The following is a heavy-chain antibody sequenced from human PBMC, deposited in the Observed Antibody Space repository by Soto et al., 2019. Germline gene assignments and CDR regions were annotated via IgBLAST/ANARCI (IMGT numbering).Heavy chain of an antibody. CDR2: IIPILGIA. V-gene: IGHV1-69*02. J-gene: IGHJ4*02. D-gene: IGHD2-2*02. Sequence: QVQLVQSGAEVKKPGSSVKVSCKASGGTFSSYTISWVRQAPGQGLEWMGRIIPILGIANYAQKFQGRVTITADKSSSTAYMELSSLRSEDAAVYYCGSRFVLPAAIEAYWGQGTLVSVSS. CDR1: GGTFSSYT. CDR3: GSRFVLPAAIEAY.